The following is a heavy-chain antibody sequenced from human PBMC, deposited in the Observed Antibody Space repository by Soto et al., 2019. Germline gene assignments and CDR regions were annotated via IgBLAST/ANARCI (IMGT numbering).Heavy chain of an antibody. CDR3: ARENTIFGVVNAGDYYYGMDV. D-gene: IGHD3-3*01. CDR1: GGSISSYY. CDR2: IYYSGST. J-gene: IGHJ6*02. Sequence: SETLSLTCTVSGGSISSYYWSWIRQPPGKGLERIGYIYYSGSTNYNPSLKSRVTISVDTSKNQFSLKLSSVTAADTAVYYCARENTIFGVVNAGDYYYGMDVWGQGTTVTVSS. V-gene: IGHV4-59*01.